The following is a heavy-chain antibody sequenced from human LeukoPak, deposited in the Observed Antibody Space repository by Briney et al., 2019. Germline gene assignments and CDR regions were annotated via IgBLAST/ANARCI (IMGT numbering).Heavy chain of an antibody. V-gene: IGHV3-21*04. D-gene: IGHD3-22*01. Sequence: GGSLRLSCAASGFTFSSYSMNWVRQAPGKGLEWVSSISSSSSYIYYADSVKGRFTISRDNAKNSLYLQMNSLRAEDTAVYYCARGRSSDSSGYFLPFDYWGQGTLVTVSS. CDR1: GFTFSSYS. J-gene: IGHJ4*02. CDR2: ISSSSSYI. CDR3: ARGRSSDSSGYFLPFDY.